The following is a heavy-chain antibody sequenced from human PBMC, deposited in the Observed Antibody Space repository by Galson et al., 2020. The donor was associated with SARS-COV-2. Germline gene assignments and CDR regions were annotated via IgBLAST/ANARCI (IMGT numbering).Heavy chain of an antibody. J-gene: IGHJ3*01. CDR1: GFTFSTYS. Sequence: ETGGSLRLSCAASGFTFSTYSMNWVRQAPGKGLEWVSFISSSSSYIYYADSVKGRFTISRDNAKNSLYLQMNSLRAEDTAVYYCARAQLRTIVGVVTEALDALYLWGQGTMVTVSS. CDR2: ISSSSSYI. CDR3: ARAQLRTIVGVVTEALDALYL. V-gene: IGHV3-21*01. D-gene: IGHD3-3*01.